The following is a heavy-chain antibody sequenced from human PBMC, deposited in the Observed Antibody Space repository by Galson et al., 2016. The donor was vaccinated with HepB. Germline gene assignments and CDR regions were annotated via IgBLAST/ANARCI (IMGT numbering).Heavy chain of an antibody. Sequence: TLSLTCTVSGGSISSVNYYWSWIRQHPGKGLEWIGYIFYSGTTHYNPSLKSRVTISMDTSKNHFSLELNSMTAADTAVYYCARTTGDCGGDCSWFDPWGQGTLVTVSS. V-gene: IGHV4-31*03. CDR1: GGSISSVNYY. CDR2: IFYSGTT. CDR3: ARTTGDCGGDCSWFDP. J-gene: IGHJ5*01. D-gene: IGHD2-21*02.